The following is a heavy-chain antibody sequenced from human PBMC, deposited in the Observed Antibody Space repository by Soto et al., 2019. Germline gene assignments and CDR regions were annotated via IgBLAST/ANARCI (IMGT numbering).Heavy chain of an antibody. CDR3: ARDRSGSYYLFEY. CDR2: IYYSGST. V-gene: IGHV4-31*03. J-gene: IGHJ4*02. D-gene: IGHD1-26*01. Sequence: PSETLSLTCTVSGGSISSGGYYWSWIRQHPGKGLEWIGYIYYSGSTYYNPSLKSRVTISVDTSKNQFSLKLSSVTAADTAVYYCARDRSGSYYLFEYWGQGTLVTVSS. CDR1: GGSISSGGYY.